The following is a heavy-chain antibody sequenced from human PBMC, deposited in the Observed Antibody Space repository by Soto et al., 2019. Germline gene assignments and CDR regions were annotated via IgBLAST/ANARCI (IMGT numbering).Heavy chain of an antibody. Sequence: GASVKVSCKASGYTXTSYGISWVRQAPGQGLEWMGWISAYNGNINYAQKLQGRVTMTTDTSTSTAYMELRSLRSDDTAVYYCARAARLRFLEWLLNWFDPWGQGTLVTVS. J-gene: IGHJ5*02. CDR2: ISAYNGNI. CDR1: GYTXTSYG. D-gene: IGHD3-3*01. CDR3: ARAARLRFLEWLLNWFDP. V-gene: IGHV1-18*01.